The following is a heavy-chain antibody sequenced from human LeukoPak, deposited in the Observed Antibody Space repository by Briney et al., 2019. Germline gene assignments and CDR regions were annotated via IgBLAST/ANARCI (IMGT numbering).Heavy chain of an antibody. CDR2: IKQDGSER. V-gene: IGHV3-7*02. D-gene: IGHD3-10*01. CDR1: GFTFSSYS. CDR3: CAGSGSYIY. Sequence: GGSLRLSCPVSGFTFSSYSMTWVRQAPGKGLEWVANIKQDGSERYSVDSLKGRFTISRDNAKNSLYLQMNSLRADDAAVYYCCAGSGSYIYWGQGTLVSVSS. J-gene: IGHJ4*02.